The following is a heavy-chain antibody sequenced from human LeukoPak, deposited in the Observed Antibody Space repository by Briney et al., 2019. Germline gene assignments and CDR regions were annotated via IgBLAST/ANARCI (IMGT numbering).Heavy chain of an antibody. V-gene: IGHV1-2*02. D-gene: IGHD6-6*01. CDR1: GYTFTGYY. Sequence: EASVKVSCKASGYTFTGYYMHWVRQAPGQGLEWMGWINPNSGGTNYAQRFQGRVTMTRDTSISTAYMELSRLRSDDTAVYYCAREDSSSSFDPWGQGTLVTVSS. CDR3: AREDSSSSFDP. J-gene: IGHJ5*02. CDR2: INPNSGGT.